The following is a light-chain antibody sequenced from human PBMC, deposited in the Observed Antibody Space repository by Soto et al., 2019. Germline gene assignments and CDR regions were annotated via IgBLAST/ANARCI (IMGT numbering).Light chain of an antibody. CDR1: SSDVGGYDD. CDR3: SSYTGGNPSYV. V-gene: IGLV2-8*01. Sequence: SALTQPPSASGSPGQSVTISCTGTSSDVGGYDDVSWYQQHPGKAPKLMIYEVTIRPSGVSDRFSGSKSGNTASLTVSGLQAEDEADYYCSSYTGGNPSYVFGTGTKVTVL. J-gene: IGLJ1*01. CDR2: EVT.